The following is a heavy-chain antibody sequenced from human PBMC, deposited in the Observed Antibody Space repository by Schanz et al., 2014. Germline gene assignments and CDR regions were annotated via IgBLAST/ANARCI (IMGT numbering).Heavy chain of an antibody. Sequence: QGQLVESGGGVVQPGRSLRLSCAASGFTFSSYAMHWVRQAPGKGLEWVALISYDGSSKNHADSVQGRFTISRDNAKNSLYLQMNSLRADVTAVYYCSRGIVGCLDCWGEGTLVAVSS. V-gene: IGHV3-30*04. J-gene: IGHJ4*02. D-gene: IGHD3-16*02. CDR3: SRGIVGCLDC. CDR2: ISYDGSSK. CDR1: GFTFSSYA.